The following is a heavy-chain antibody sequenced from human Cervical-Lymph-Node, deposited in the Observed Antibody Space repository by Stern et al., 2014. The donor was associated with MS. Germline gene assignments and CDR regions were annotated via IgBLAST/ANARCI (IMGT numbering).Heavy chain of an antibody. CDR3: AKISVNAFDI. Sequence: VQLVQSGGGLVQPGRSLTVSCAASGFTFDDYAMHWVRQAPGKGLEWVSGISWNSGTIDYADSVKGRFTVSRDNAKNSLYLQMNSLRIEDTASYYCAKISVNAFDIWGQGPMVTVSS. D-gene: IGHD5/OR15-5a*01. J-gene: IGHJ3*02. V-gene: IGHV3-9*01. CDR1: GFTFDDYA. CDR2: ISWNSGTI.